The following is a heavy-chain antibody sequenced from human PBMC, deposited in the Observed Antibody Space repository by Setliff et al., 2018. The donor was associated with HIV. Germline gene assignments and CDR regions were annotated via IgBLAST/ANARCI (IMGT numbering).Heavy chain of an antibody. J-gene: IGHJ4*02. D-gene: IGHD2-21*01. V-gene: IGHV4-4*09. CDR1: DDSFSNYD. CDR3: ARLGRAIDDGGPSLRLDF. CDR2: ISSSGTT. Sequence: TSETLSLTCVVSDDSFSNYDWTWIRQSPGKALEWIGYISSSGTTNYNPSLRSRVTISMETSNTRFSLWLRSATAADTATYFCARLGRAIDDGGPSLRLDFWGQGMLVTVSS.